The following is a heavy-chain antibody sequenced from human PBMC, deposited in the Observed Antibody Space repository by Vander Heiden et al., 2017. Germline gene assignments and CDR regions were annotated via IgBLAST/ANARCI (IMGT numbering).Heavy chain of an antibody. CDR2: ISYDGSNK. CDR3: AKDRGAGSSAGLDY. Sequence: QVQLVESGGGVVQPGRSLRLSCAASGFTFSSYGMHWVRQAPGKGLEWVAVISYDGSNKYYADSVKGRFTISRDNSKNTLYLQMSSLRAEDTAVYYCAKDRGAGSSAGLDYWGQGTLVTVSS. D-gene: IGHD6-6*01. V-gene: IGHV3-30*18. CDR1: GFTFSSYG. J-gene: IGHJ4*02.